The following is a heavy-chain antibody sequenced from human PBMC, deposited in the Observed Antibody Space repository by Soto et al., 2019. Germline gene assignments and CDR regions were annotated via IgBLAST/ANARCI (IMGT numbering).Heavy chain of an antibody. CDR3: ARRYSGSITLDY. Sequence: EVQLVESGGGLVKPGGSLRLSCAASGFTFSSYSMNWVRQAPGKGLEWVSSISSSSSYIYYADSVKGRFTISRDNAKNSLYLQMNSLRAEDMAVYYCARRYSGSITLDYWGQGTLVTVSS. CDR1: GFTFSSYS. D-gene: IGHD5-12*01. J-gene: IGHJ4*02. CDR2: ISSSSSYI. V-gene: IGHV3-21*01.